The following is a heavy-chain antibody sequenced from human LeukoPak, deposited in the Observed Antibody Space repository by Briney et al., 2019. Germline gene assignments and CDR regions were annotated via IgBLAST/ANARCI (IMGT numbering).Heavy chain of an antibody. J-gene: IGHJ4*02. CDR1: AYTFTSYD. CDR3: ARGAPGSYCSGGSCPYFDY. CDR2: MNPNSGNT. D-gene: IGHD2-15*01. Sequence: ASVKVSCKASAYTFTSYDINWVRQATGQGLEWMRWMNPNSGNTGYAQKFQGRVTMTRNTSISTAYMELSSLRCEDTAVYYCARGAPGSYCSGGSCPYFDYWGQGTLISVSS. V-gene: IGHV1-8*01.